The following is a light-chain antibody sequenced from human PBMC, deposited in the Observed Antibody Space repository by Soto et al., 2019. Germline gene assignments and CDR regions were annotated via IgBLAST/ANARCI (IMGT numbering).Light chain of an antibody. V-gene: IGLV1-51*02. CDR2: ENN. CDR1: SSNIGNNY. J-gene: IGLJ3*02. Sequence: QSVLTQPPSVSAAPGQKVTISCSGSSSNIGNNYVSWYQQLPGTAPKLLIYENNKRPSGIPDRFSGSKSGTSATLGITGLQTGDEDDYYCGTWDSSLVWVFGGRTKLTVL. CDR3: GTWDSSLVWV.